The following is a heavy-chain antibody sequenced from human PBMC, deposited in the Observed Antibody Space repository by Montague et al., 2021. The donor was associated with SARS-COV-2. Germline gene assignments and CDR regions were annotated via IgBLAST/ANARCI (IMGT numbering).Heavy chain of an antibody. J-gene: IGHJ4*02. CDR2: INHRGST. V-gene: IGHV4-34*01. Sequence: SETLSLTCAVYDGSFSDYSWTWIRQPPGKGLEWIGEINHRGSTNYNPSLKSRVTLSVDTSKNQFSLKMTSVTAADTAVYYCARGRQHINMVVVVVTGGENYLAFWGKGTLDAVSS. CDR1: DGSFSDYS. D-gene: IGHD3-22*01. CDR3: ARGRQHINMVVVVVTGGENYLAF.